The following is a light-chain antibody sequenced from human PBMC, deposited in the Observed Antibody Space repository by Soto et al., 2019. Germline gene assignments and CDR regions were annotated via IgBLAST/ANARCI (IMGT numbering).Light chain of an antibody. CDR1: QGISND. J-gene: IGKJ1*01. CDR3: QQYKNYWWT. V-gene: IGKV1-27*01. Sequence: DIQMTQSPSSLSASVGDRVTITCRASQGISNDLAWYQQKPGKLPNLLIYGASTMQSGVPSRFNGSGSGTEFTLTISRLQPDDFATYYRQQYKNYWWTFGQGTKVDI. CDR2: GAS.